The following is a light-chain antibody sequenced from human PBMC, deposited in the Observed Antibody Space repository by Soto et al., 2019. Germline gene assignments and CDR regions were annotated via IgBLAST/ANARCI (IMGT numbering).Light chain of an antibody. CDR3: HQADSLFT. Sequence: IQMTQSPSSMAASVGNRVTLTCRASQSISSYLHWYQQKPGQAPKLLIYGASRLQSGVPSRFSGSGSGTDFTLTITSLQPEDFATYYCHQADSLFTFGPGTKVDIK. V-gene: IGKV1-39*01. CDR2: GAS. CDR1: QSISSY. J-gene: IGKJ3*01.